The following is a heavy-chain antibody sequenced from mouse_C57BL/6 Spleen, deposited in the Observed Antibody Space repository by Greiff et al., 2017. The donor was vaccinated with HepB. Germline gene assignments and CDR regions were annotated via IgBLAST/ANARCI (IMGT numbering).Heavy chain of an antibody. CDR2: INPSNGGT. CDR3: ARGDYGNYAMDY. Sequence: QVQLQQPGPELVKPGASVKLSCKASGYTFTSYWMHWVKQRPGQGLEWIGNINPSNGGTNYNEKFKSKATLTVDKSSSTAYMQLSSLTSEDSAVYYCARGDYGNYAMDYWGQGTSVTVSS. D-gene: IGHD1-1*01. CDR1: GYTFTSYW. V-gene: IGHV1-53*01. J-gene: IGHJ4*01.